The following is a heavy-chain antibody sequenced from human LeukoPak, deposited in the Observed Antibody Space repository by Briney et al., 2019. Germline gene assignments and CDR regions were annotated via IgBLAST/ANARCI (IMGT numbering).Heavy chain of an antibody. Sequence: SETLSLTCTVSGGSISSYYWSWIRQPPGKGLEWIGYIYYSGSTNYNPSLKSRVTISVDTSKNQFSLKLSSVTAADTAVYYCARHSSVGLRNTNTFDYWGQGTLVTVSS. CDR1: GGSISSYY. V-gene: IGHV4-59*08. CDR3: ARHSSVGLRNTNTFDY. D-gene: IGHD6-19*01. J-gene: IGHJ4*02. CDR2: IYYSGST.